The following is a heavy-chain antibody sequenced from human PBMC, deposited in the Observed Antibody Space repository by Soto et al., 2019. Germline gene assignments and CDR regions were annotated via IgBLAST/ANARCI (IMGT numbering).Heavy chain of an antibody. CDR3: AKVGGSSWYLGYFDY. CDR2: ISYDGSNN. D-gene: IGHD6-13*01. Sequence: GGSLRLSCAASGFTFSSYGMHWVRQAPGKGLEWVAVISYDGSNNYYADSVKGRLTISRDNSKNTLYLQMNSLRAEDTAVYYCAKVGGSSWYLGYFDYWGQGTLVTSPQ. V-gene: IGHV3-30*18. J-gene: IGHJ4*02. CDR1: GFTFSSYG.